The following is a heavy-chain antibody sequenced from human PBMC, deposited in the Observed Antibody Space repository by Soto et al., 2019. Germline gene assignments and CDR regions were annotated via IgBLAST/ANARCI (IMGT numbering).Heavy chain of an antibody. V-gene: IGHV1-3*01. Sequence: QVQLVQSGAEVKKPGDSAKVSCKASGYTFSGYYIHWVRQAPGQGLEWMGWINAGNGNTKYSQKFQGRVTITRDTSASTAYMELSSLRSEDTAVYYCAREGDSVGHTFWFDPWGQGTLVTVSS. CDR2: INAGNGNT. D-gene: IGHD4-4*01. J-gene: IGHJ5*02. CDR3: AREGDSVGHTFWFDP. CDR1: GYTFSGYY.